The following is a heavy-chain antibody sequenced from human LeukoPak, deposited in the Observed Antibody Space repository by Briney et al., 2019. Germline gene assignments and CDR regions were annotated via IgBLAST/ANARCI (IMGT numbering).Heavy chain of an antibody. V-gene: IGHV1-18*01. CDR2: ISAYNGNT. D-gene: IGHD5-24*01. Sequence: ASVKVSCKASGYTFTSYGISWVRQAPGQGLEWMGWISAYNGNTNYAQKLQGRVTITADKSTSTAYMELSSLRSEDTAVYYCARTIREGDAFDIWGQGTMVTVSS. CDR3: ARTIREGDAFDI. CDR1: GYTFTSYG. J-gene: IGHJ3*02.